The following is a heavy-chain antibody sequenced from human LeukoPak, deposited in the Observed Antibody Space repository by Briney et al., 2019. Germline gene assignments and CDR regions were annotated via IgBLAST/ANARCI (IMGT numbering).Heavy chain of an antibody. CDR2: ISYDGSNK. CDR3: ARDRDGQRRTYYDYVWGSYRYTGFDP. Sequence: QPGRSLRLSCAASGFTFSSYGMHWVRQAPGKGLEWVAVISYDGSNKYYADSVKGRFTISRDNSKNTLYLQMNSLRAEDTAVYHCARDRDGQRRTYYDYVWGSYRYTGFDPWGQGTLVTVSS. D-gene: IGHD3-16*02. CDR1: GFTFSSYG. V-gene: IGHV3-30*03. J-gene: IGHJ5*02.